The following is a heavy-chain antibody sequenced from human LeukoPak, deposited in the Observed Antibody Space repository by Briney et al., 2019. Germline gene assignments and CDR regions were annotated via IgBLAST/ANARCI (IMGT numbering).Heavy chain of an antibody. Sequence: SVKVSCQASGGTFSNYAISWVRQAPGQGLEWMGGIIPIFGTANYAQKFQGRVTITADESTSTAYMELSGLRSEDTAVYYCARKAGVRFSVGTCYYLDYWGQGTLVTVSS. CDR2: IIPIFGTA. CDR1: GGTFSNYA. J-gene: IGHJ4*02. V-gene: IGHV1-69*13. D-gene: IGHD2-15*01. CDR3: ARKAGVRFSVGTCYYLDY.